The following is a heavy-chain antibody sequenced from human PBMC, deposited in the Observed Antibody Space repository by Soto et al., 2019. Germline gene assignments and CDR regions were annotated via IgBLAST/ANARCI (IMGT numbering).Heavy chain of an antibody. Sequence: SETLSLTCTVSGGSISSGGYYWSWIRQHPGKGLEWIGYIYYSGSTYYNPSLKSRVTISVDTSKNQFSLKLSSVTAADTAVYYCARARIGASDRFLEWLLYYGMDVWGQGTTVTVSS. D-gene: IGHD3-3*01. CDR2: IYYSGST. CDR1: GGSISSGGYY. CDR3: ARARIGASDRFLEWLLYYGMDV. J-gene: IGHJ6*02. V-gene: IGHV4-31*03.